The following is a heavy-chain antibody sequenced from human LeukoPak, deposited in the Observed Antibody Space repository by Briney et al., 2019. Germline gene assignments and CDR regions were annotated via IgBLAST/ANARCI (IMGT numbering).Heavy chain of an antibody. D-gene: IGHD3-10*01. CDR1: GFAFSNYG. Sequence: GGSLRLSCAASGFAFSNYGMHWVRQAPGKGLEWVAAIWSDGNNKFYADSVKGRFTISRDNSENTLYLQMDSLRAEDTAVYYCARLLDRITMVRGVNSIYWGQGTLVTVSS. CDR3: ARLLDRITMVRGVNSIY. J-gene: IGHJ4*02. CDR2: IWSDGNNK. V-gene: IGHV3-33*01.